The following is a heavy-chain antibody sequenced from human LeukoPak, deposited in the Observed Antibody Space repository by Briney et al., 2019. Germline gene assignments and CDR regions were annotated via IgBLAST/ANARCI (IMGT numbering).Heavy chain of an antibody. CDR2: IIPIFGTA. J-gene: IGHJ4*02. CDR3: ARATYSNYFGY. Sequence: SVKVSCKASGGTFISYAISWVRQAPGQGLEWMGGIIPIFGTANYAQKFQGRVTITRDTSASTAYMELSSLRSEDTAVYYCARATYSNYFGYWGQGTLVTVSS. CDR1: GGTFISYA. D-gene: IGHD4-11*01. V-gene: IGHV1-69*05.